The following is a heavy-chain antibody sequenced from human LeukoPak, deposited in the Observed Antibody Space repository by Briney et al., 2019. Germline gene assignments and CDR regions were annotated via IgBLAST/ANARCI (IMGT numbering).Heavy chain of an antibody. J-gene: IGHJ6*03. CDR3: ARDGTYRDNYYYYMDV. CDR2: IIPIFGTA. D-gene: IGHD5-18*01. V-gene: IGHV1-69*13. Sequence: SVKVSCKASGGTFSSYAISWVRQAPGQGLEWMGGIIPIFGTANYAQKFQGRVTITADESTSTAYMELSSLRSDDTAVYYCARDGTYRDNYYYYMDVWGKGTTVTISS. CDR1: GGTFSSYA.